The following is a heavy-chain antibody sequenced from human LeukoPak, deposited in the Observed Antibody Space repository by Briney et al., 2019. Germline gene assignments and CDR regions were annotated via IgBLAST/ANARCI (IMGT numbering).Heavy chain of an antibody. CDR3: ARGDSNPSYYYYYMDV. CDR1: GFTFSSYS. Sequence: AGGSLRLSCAASGFTFSSYSMNWVRQAPGKGLEWVSYISSSSSTIDYADSVKGRFTISRDSAKNSMYLQMNSLRAEDTAVYYCARGDSNPSYYYYYMDVWGKGTTVTVSS. CDR2: ISSSSSTI. V-gene: IGHV3-48*01. D-gene: IGHD4-11*01. J-gene: IGHJ6*03.